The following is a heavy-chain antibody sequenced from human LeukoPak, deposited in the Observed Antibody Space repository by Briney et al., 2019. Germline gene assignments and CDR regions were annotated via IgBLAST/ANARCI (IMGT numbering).Heavy chain of an antibody. CDR2: ISSSGSTI. J-gene: IGHJ4*02. D-gene: IGHD3-22*01. CDR1: GFTFSSYE. CDR3: ARYYYDNSGYYFSLGY. Sequence: PGGSLRLSCAASGFTFSSYEMNWVRQAPGKGLEWVSYISSSGSTIYYADSVKGRFTIFRDNAKNSLYLQMNSLRDEDTAVYYCARYYYDNSGYYFSLGYWGQGTLVTVSS. V-gene: IGHV3-48*03.